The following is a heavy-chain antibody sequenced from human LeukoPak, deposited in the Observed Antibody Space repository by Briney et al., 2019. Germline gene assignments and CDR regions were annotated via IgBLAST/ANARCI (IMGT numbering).Heavy chain of an antibody. Sequence: ASETLSLTCAVYGGSFSGYYWRWIRQPPGKGLEWIGEINHSGSTNYNPSLKSRVTISVDTPKNHFSLKLSSVTEADTAVYYCASGYYSLDYWGQGTLVTVSS. CDR3: ASGYYSLDY. CDR1: GGSFSGYY. D-gene: IGHD3-10*01. CDR2: INHSGST. J-gene: IGHJ4*02. V-gene: IGHV4-34*01.